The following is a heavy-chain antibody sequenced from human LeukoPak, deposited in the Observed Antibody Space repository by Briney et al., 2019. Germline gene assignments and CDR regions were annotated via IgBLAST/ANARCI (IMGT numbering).Heavy chain of an antibody. CDR1: GGTFSSYA. CDR2: IIPIFGTA. J-gene: IGHJ5*02. V-gene: IGHV1-69*13. Sequence: GASVKVSCKASGGTFSSYAISWVRQAPGQGLEWMGGIIPIFGTANYAQKFQGRVTITADESTSTAYMELSSPRSEDTAVYYCAPVMYYYDSSGYESGNWFDPWGQGTLVTVSS. CDR3: APVMYYYDSSGYESGNWFDP. D-gene: IGHD3-22*01.